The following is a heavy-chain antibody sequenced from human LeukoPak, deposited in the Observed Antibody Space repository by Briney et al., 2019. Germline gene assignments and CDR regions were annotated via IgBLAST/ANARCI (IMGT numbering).Heavy chain of an antibody. J-gene: IGHJ5*02. CDR2: INHSGST. D-gene: IGHD6-6*01. Sequence: PSETLSLTCAVYGGSFSGYYWSWIRQPPGKGLEWIGEINHSGSTNYNPSLKSRVTISVDTSKNQFSLKLSSVTAADTAVYYCARDIYSSSSGNWFDPWGQGTLVTVSS. CDR1: GGSFSGYY. V-gene: IGHV4-34*01. CDR3: ARDIYSSSSGNWFDP.